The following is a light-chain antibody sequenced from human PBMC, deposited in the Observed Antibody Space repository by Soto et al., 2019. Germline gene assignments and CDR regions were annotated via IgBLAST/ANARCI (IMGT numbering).Light chain of an antibody. Sequence: QTVVTQEPSFSVSPGRAVTLTCGLSSCSVSASNYPSWYQQTPGQTPRTLIYSTNARTFGVDDRYSGSILGNKAGLSVSGAQDDDEHDYDCVLYMWSGISEFGGGTQQTVL. CDR2: STN. CDR3: VLYMWSGISE. V-gene: IGLV8-61*01. CDR1: SCSVSASNY. J-gene: IGLJ3*02.